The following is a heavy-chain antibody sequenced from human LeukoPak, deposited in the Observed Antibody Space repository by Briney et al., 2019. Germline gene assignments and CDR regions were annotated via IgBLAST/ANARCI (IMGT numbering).Heavy chain of an antibody. D-gene: IGHD6-6*01. J-gene: IGHJ4*02. Sequence: GGSLRLSCAPSGFTFSSYAMSWVRQAPGKGLEWVSVISGSGGRTYYADSVKGRFTISRDNSKNTLCLRMNSLRAEDTAVYYCARVIRRYFDYWGQGTLVTVSS. CDR1: GFTFSSYA. V-gene: IGHV3-23*01. CDR3: ARVIRRYFDY. CDR2: ISGSGGRT.